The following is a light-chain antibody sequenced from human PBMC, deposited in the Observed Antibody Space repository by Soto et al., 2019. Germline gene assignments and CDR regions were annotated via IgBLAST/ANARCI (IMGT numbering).Light chain of an antibody. J-gene: IGKJ3*01. V-gene: IGKV3-15*01. CDR3: QQYNSWPLT. Sequence: EIVMTQSPATLSVSPGERVTLSCRASQSLSGNLAWYQQKPGLAPRLLIYGASIRAPGIPARFSGSGSGPEFTLTISSLQSEDSAVYYCQQYNSWPLTFGPGTEVNFK. CDR2: GAS. CDR1: QSLSGN.